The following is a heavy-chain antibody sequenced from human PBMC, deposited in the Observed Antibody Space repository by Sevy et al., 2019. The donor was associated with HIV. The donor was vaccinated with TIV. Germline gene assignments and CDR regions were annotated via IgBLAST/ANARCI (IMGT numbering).Heavy chain of an antibody. CDR1: GFIFSSFW. J-gene: IGHJ6*02. V-gene: IGHV3-7*01. D-gene: IGHD2-15*01. CDR3: TRGPREYSYYGMDV. Sequence: GGSLRLSCAASGFIFSSFWMIWVRQAPGKGLEWVANINEDGSEKYYVDSVKGRFAISRDNAKNLVYLQMNSLRAEDTAVYYCTRGPREYSYYGMDVWGQGTTVTISS. CDR2: INEDGSEK.